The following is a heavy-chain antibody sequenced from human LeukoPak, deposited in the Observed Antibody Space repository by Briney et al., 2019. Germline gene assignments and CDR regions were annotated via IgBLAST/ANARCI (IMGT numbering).Heavy chain of an antibody. V-gene: IGHV1-3*01. J-gene: IGHJ3*02. CDR2: INAGNGNT. D-gene: IGHD3-22*01. CDR3: ARDPITYYYDSSGYYDAFDI. Sequence: GASVKVSCKASGYTFTSYAMHWVRQAPGQRLEWMGWINAGNGNTKYSQKFQGRVTITRDTSASTVYMELSSLRSEDTAVYYCARDPITYYYDSSGYYDAFDIWGQGTMVTVSS. CDR1: GYTFTSYA.